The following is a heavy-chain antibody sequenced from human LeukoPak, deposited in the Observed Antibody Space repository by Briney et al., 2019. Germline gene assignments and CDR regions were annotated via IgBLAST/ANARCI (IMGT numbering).Heavy chain of an antibody. CDR3: ARDGADSSSFGNWFDP. V-gene: IGHV1-69*05. CDR2: IIPIFGTA. Sequence: GASVKVSCKASGGTFSSYAISWVRQAPGQGLEWMGRIIPIFGTANYAQKFQGRVTMTRDTSTSTVYMELSSLRSEDTAVYYCARDGADSSSFGNWFDPWGQGTLVTVSS. D-gene: IGHD6-13*01. J-gene: IGHJ5*02. CDR1: GGTFSSYA.